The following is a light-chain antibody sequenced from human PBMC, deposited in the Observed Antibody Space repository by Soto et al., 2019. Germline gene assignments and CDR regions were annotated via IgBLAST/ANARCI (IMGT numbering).Light chain of an antibody. CDR1: QSISSW. J-gene: IGKJ1*01. V-gene: IGKV1-5*01. CDR2: DAS. Sequence: DIQMTQSPSTLPASVGDRVTITCRASQSISSWLAWYQQKPGKAPKLLIYDASTLHSGVPSRFSGGGSGTEFTLTISSLQPDDFATYYCQQYNSYSRTFGQGTKVDI. CDR3: QQYNSYSRT.